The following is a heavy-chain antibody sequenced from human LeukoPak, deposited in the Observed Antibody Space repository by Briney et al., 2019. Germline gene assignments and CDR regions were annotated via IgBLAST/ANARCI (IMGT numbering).Heavy chain of an antibody. D-gene: IGHD3-10*01. CDR2: IYHSGST. V-gene: IGHV4-38-2*02. Sequence: SETLSLTCTVSGYSISSGYYWGWIRQPPGKGLEWIGSIYHSGSTYYNPSLKSRVTISVDTSKNQFSLKLTSVTAADTAVYYCAREGLNMVRGVIPKEAWGWFDPWGQGTLVTVSS. J-gene: IGHJ5*02. CDR3: AREGLNMVRGVIPKEAWGWFDP. CDR1: GYSISSGYY.